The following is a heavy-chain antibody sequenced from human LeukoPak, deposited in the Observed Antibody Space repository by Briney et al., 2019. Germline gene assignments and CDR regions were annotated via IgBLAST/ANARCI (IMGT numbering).Heavy chain of an antibody. CDR3: AREDPQTTVPEGMDV. Sequence: SETLALTCTVSVCSISYYYWSWIRQSPGKGLEWIGYIYYSGTTNYNPSLKSRVTISVDTSKNQFPLQLRSVTAADTAVYYCAREDPQTTVPEGMDVWGQGTTVTVSS. D-gene: IGHD4-17*01. J-gene: IGHJ6*02. CDR1: VCSISYYY. CDR2: IYYSGTT. V-gene: IGHV4-59*01.